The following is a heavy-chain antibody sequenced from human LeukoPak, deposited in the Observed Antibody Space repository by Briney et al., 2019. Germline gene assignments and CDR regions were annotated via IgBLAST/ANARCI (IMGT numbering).Heavy chain of an antibody. V-gene: IGHV4-59*08. CDR2: IYYSGST. J-gene: IGHJ3*02. Sequence: PSETLSLTCTVSGGSLSSYYWNWIRQPPGKGLEWIGYIYYSGSTNYNPSLKSRVTLSVDTSKNQFSLKLSSVTAADTAVYYCARLTRLDDAFDIWGQGTMVTVSS. CDR1: GGSLSSYY. CDR3: ARLTRLDDAFDI.